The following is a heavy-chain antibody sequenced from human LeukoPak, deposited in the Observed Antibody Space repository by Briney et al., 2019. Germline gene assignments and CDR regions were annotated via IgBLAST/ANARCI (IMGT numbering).Heavy chain of an antibody. CDR3: AKLSAVAGMGFDP. Sequence: GGSLRLSCAASGFTFSSYGMHWVRQAPGKGLEWVAVISYDGSNKYYADSVKGRFTISRDNSKNTLYLQTNSLRAEDTAVYYCAKLSAVAGMGFDPWGQGTLVTVSS. J-gene: IGHJ5*02. CDR1: GFTFSSYG. V-gene: IGHV3-30*18. D-gene: IGHD6-19*01. CDR2: ISYDGSNK.